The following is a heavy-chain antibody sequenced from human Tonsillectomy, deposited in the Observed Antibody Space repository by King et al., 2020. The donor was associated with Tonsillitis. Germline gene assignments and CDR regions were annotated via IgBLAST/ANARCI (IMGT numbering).Heavy chain of an antibody. CDR1: GGSISSSNW. CDR2: IYHSGST. Sequence: QLQESGPGLVKPSGTLSLTCAVSGGSISSSNWWSWVRQPPGKGLEWIGEIYHSGSTNYNPSLKSRVTISVDKSKNQFSLKLSSVTAADTAVHYCASILRTARAYSFYDMDVWGQGTTVTVSS. V-gene: IGHV4-4*02. J-gene: IGHJ6*02. D-gene: IGHD5-18*01. CDR3: ASILRTARAYSFYDMDV.